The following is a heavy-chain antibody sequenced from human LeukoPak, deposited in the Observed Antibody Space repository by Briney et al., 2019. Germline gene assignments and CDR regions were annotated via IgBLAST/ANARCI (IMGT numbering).Heavy chain of an antibody. CDR1: GGSISSYY. J-gene: IGHJ6*02. V-gene: IGHV4-59*01. Sequence: SETLSLTCTVSGGSISSYYWSWIRQPPGKGLEWIGYIYHSGSTYYNPSLKSRVTISVDRSKNQFSLKLSSVTAADTAVYYCAISTVKRAYYYGMDVWGQGTTVTVSS. CDR2: IYHSGST. D-gene: IGHD4-17*01. CDR3: AISTVKRAYYYGMDV.